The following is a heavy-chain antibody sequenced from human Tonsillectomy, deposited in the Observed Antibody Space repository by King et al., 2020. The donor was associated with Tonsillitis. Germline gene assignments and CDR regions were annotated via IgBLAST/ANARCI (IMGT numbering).Heavy chain of an antibody. CDR1: GFTFSNYG. CDR3: AKEPGDV. Sequence: QLVQSGGGVVQPGRFLRLSCAASGFTFSNYGMHWVRQAPGKGLEWVAVISYDGSHKYYADSVKGRFTISRDNSKNTLYLQVNSLRAEDTAVYYCAKEPGDVWGQGTTVTVSS. V-gene: IGHV3-30*18. CDR2: ISYDGSHK. J-gene: IGHJ6*02.